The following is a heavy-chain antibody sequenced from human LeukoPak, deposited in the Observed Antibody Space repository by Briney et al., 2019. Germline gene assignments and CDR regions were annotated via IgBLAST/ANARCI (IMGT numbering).Heavy chain of an antibody. V-gene: IGHV1-46*01. CDR2: INPSGGST. CDR3: AMGETFGPFDY. CDR1: AYTFTSYY. J-gene: IGHJ4*02. Sequence: ASVKVSCKASAYTFTSYYMHWVRQAPGQGLEWMGIINPSGGSTSYAQKFQGRVTMTRDTSTSTVYMELSSLRSEDTAVYYCAMGETFGPFDYWGQGTLVTVSS. D-gene: IGHD3-10*01.